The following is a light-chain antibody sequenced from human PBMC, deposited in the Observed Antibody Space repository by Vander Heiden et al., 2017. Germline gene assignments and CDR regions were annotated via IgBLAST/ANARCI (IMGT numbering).Light chain of an antibody. Sequence: DIQMIQSPSSLSASVGDRVTITCRANQSISTYLNWYQQRPGKAPKLLIYAASSLQSGVPSRFSGSGSGTDFTLTISSLQPEDSATYYCQQSYTTPQWTFGQGTKVEIK. CDR1: QSISTY. CDR3: QQSYTTPQWT. J-gene: IGKJ1*01. V-gene: IGKV1-39*01. CDR2: AAS.